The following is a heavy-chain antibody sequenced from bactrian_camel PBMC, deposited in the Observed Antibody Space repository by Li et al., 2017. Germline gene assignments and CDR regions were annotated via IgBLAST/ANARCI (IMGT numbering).Heavy chain of an antibody. CDR2: IEKDGST. J-gene: IGHJ4*01. CDR1: GYTFSTFC. Sequence: HVQLVESGGGSVQAGGSLRLSRAASGYTFSTFCMAWFRQAPGKEREGVAYIEKDGSTTYADSVEGRFTISRDNAKNTLYLQLNDLKTEDTAMYYCARDEGWTTETPETKGTQVTVS. D-gene: IGHD1*01. V-gene: IGHV3S55*01.